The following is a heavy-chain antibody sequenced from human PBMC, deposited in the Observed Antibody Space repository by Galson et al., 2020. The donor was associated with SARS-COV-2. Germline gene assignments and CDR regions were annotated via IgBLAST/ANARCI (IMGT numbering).Heavy chain of an antibody. CDR3: AHRSPGSSLDY. D-gene: IGHD6-13*01. Sequence: APTLAKPTQTITLTCTSPGLSLSTIGVSVGCLRQPPDTPLEWLALIYRDDDKRYSPSLKSRLTITKDTSKNQVVLTMTNMDPVDTATYYCAHRSPGSSLDYWGQGTLVTVSS. J-gene: IGHJ4*02. V-gene: IGHV2-5*02. CDR1: GLSLSTIGVS. CDR2: IYRDDDK.